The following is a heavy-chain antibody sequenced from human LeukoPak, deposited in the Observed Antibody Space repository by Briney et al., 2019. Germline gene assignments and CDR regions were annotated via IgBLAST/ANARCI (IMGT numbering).Heavy chain of an antibody. CDR2: IRGSGGGT. CDR3: AKAGIGVVGYFDY. CDR1: GFTFNSYA. V-gene: IGHV3-23*01. Sequence: GGSLRLSCAASGFTFNSYAMSWVRQAPGKGLEWVSAIRGSGGGTYYADSVKGRFSISRDNSKNTLYLQMNSLRDEDTALYYCAKAGIGVVGYFDYWGQGTLVTVSS. D-gene: IGHD6-19*01. J-gene: IGHJ4*02.